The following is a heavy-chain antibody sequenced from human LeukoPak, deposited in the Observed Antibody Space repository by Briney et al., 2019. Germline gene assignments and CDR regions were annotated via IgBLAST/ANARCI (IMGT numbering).Heavy chain of an antibody. CDR2: IKEDGSWK. Sequence: GGSPILSCAASGFTFSSSWMGWARQAPGKGLEWVANIKEDGSWKHYAVSVQGRFTISRDNAKNSLYLQMNSLRAEDTAVYYCVAAVTTDYWGQGTLVTVSS. CDR1: GFTFSSSW. D-gene: IGHD4-17*01. J-gene: IGHJ4*02. CDR3: VAAVTTDY. V-gene: IGHV3-7*01.